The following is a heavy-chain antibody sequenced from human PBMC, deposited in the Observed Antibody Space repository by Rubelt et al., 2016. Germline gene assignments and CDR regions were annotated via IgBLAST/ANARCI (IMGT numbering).Heavy chain of an antibody. CDR3: ARDRASGSLTAWFDP. CDR1: DGSFSGYY. D-gene: IGHD5-12*01. CDR2: INHSGTT. J-gene: IGHJ5*02. Sequence: QAQLLQWGAGLLKPSETLSLICGFSDGSFSGYYWSWIRQPPGKGLEWIGEINHSGTTNYNPSLKSRVTISVDTSKNQFSLGPTAVTAADTAVYYCARDRASGSLTAWFDPWGQGTLVTVSS. V-gene: IGHV4-34*02.